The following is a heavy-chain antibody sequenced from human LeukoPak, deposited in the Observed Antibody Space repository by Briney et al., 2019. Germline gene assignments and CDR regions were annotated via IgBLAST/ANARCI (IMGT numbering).Heavy chain of an antibody. CDR1: GFTFSNYP. CDR3: VRDRGYSTFDY. Sequence: GGSLRLSCAASGFTFSNYPMSWVRQAPGKGLEWVANMKEDGGEINYVDSVKGRFTISRDNAKNSLDLQMNSLRVDDTAVYYCVRDRGYSTFDYWGQGTLVIVSS. CDR2: MKEDGGEI. J-gene: IGHJ4*02. V-gene: IGHV3-7*01. D-gene: IGHD4-23*01.